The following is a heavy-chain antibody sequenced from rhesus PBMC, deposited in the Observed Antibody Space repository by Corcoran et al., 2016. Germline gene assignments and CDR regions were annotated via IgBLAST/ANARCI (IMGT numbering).Heavy chain of an antibody. V-gene: IGHV4-169*02. CDR2: IYGSGSST. CDR3: ASGYCSGGVCYEGLDGLES. D-gene: IGHD2-8*01. J-gene: IGHJ6*01. Sequence: QLQLQESGPGLVKPSETLSVTCAVSGGSISSSYWSWLRQTPGKGLEWIGYIYGSGSSTNYNPSLKRRVTLSVDTSKNQLSLKLSSVTAADTAVYYCASGYCSGGVCYEGLDGLESWGQGVVVTVSS. CDR1: GGSISSSY.